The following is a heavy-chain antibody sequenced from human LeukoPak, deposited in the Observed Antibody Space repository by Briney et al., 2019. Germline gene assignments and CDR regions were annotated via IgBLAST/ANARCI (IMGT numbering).Heavy chain of an antibody. CDR3: ARGGQQLQYYFDY. CDR1: GGSISSYY. V-gene: IGHV4-59*01. Sequence: SETLSLTCTVSGGSISSYYWSWIRQPPGKGLEWVGYIYYSGSTNYNPSLKSRVTISVDTSKNQFSLTLSSVTAADTAVYYCARGGQQLQYYFDYWGQGTLVTVSS. J-gene: IGHJ4*02. CDR2: IYYSGST. D-gene: IGHD6-13*01.